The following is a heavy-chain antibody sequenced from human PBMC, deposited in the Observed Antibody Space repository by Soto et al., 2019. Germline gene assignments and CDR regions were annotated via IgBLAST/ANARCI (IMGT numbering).Heavy chain of an antibody. V-gene: IGHV3-33*01. Sequence: GGSLRLSCAASGFTFSSYGMHWVRQAPGKGLEWVAVIWYDGSNKYYADSVKGRFTISRDNSKNTLYLQMNSLRAEDTAVYYCASLGSSSSADPYYYYYMDVWGKGTTVTVSS. J-gene: IGHJ6*03. CDR2: IWYDGSNK. D-gene: IGHD6-6*01. CDR3: ASLGSSSSADPYYYYYMDV. CDR1: GFTFSSYG.